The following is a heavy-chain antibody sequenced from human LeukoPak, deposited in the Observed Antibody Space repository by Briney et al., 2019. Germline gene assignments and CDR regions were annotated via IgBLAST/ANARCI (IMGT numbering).Heavy chain of an antibody. CDR2: ISGSGGST. J-gene: IGHJ3*02. CDR3: ARESSAFDI. CDR1: GFTFSSYA. Sequence: GGSLRLSCAASGFTFSSYAMSWVRQAPGKGLEWVSAISGSGGSTYYADSVKGRFTISRDSSKNTLYLQMNSLRPEDTALYYCARESSAFDIWGRGTMVTVSS. V-gene: IGHV3-23*01.